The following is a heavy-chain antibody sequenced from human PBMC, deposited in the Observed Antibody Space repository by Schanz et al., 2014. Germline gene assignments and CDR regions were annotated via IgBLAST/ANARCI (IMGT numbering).Heavy chain of an antibody. Sequence: EVQLVESGGGLVQPGGSLRLSCAASGFTLSNSDMHWVRQGTGKGLEWVSTIGYLGDTYYPDSVKGRFTVSRDSGQNSLYLQMNSLRAGDTAVYYCASGVHVSSLQKGLQFWGRGTLVIVSS. D-gene: IGHD3-10*01. V-gene: IGHV3-13*01. CDR2: IGYLGDT. J-gene: IGHJ1*01. CDR1: GFTLSNSD. CDR3: ASGVHVSSLQKGLQF.